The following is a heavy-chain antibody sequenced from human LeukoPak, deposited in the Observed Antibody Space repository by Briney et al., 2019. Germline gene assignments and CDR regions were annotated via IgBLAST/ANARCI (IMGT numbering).Heavy chain of an antibody. V-gene: IGHV1-18*01. Sequence: ASVKVSCKASGYTFNNYGITWVRQAPGQGLEWMGWISTYNGNTNYAQKLQGRATMTTDTSTSTAYMEPRSLRSDDTAVYYCARDQLSRGVWFDPWGQGTLVTVSS. CDR1: GYTFNNYG. CDR2: ISTYNGNT. CDR3: ARDQLSRGVWFDP. D-gene: IGHD1-1*01. J-gene: IGHJ5*02.